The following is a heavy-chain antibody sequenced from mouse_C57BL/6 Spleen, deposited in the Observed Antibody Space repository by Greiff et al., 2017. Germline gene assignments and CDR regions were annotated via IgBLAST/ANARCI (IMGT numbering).Heavy chain of an antibody. V-gene: IGHV1-53*01. CDR2: INPSNGGP. CDR1: GYTFPSYW. Sequence: VKLQQPGTELVKPGASVKLSCKASGYTFPSYWMHWVKQRPGQGLEWIGNINPSNGGPNYNEKLKSKATLTIDKSSSTAYMRLGNLTSEDSAVYYCARTYGYGWYSGVWGTGTTVTVAS. D-gene: IGHD2-2*01. CDR3: ARTYGYGWYSGV. J-gene: IGHJ1*03.